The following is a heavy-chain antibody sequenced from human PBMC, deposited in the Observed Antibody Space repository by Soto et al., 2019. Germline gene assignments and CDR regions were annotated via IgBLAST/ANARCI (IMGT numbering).Heavy chain of an antibody. Sequence: EEQLLESGGGLAQPGGSLRLSCAASGFTFRGYAMSWVRQAPGKGPEWVSGISGSGDSTYHAKSVKGRFIISRDNSKNTLYLEINSLRAEDTAVYYCAKAYGASHSPFDCWGQGTLVAFSS. CDR3: AKAYGASHSPFDC. CDR1: GFTFRGYA. J-gene: IGHJ4*02. CDR2: ISGSGDST. D-gene: IGHD2-21*01. V-gene: IGHV3-23*01.